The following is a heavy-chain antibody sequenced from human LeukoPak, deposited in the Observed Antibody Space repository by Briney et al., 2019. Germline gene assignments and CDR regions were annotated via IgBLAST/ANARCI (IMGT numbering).Heavy chain of an antibody. D-gene: IGHD5-18*01. Sequence: SETLSLTCTVSGGSLSSSSYYWGWIRQPPGKGLEWIGSIYYSGSTYYNPSLKSRVTISVDTSKNQFSLKLSSVTAADTAVYYCARPARGYRSNFDYWGQGTLVTVSS. CDR2: IYYSGST. J-gene: IGHJ4*02. CDR1: GGSLSSSSYY. CDR3: ARPARGYRSNFDY. V-gene: IGHV4-39*01.